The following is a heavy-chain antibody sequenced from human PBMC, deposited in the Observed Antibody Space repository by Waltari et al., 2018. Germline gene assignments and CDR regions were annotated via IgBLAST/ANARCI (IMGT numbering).Heavy chain of an antibody. CDR3: TREYFYVLDV. Sequence: EVQLVESGGGLVQPGGSLRLSCAASGFRFSDYYMDWVRQAPGKGLGWVGLITSKGDSQTTEYSASVRDRFTISRDDSKNSLFLQMNSLKVEDTALYYCTREYFYVLDVWGQGTTVTVSS. J-gene: IGHJ6*02. V-gene: IGHV3-72*01. CDR1: GFRFSDYY. CDR2: ITSKGDSQTT.